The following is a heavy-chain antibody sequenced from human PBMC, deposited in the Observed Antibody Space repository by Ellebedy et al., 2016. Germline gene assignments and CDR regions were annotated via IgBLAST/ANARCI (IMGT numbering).Heavy chain of an antibody. CDR1: GGSISGYY. J-gene: IGHJ4*02. V-gene: IGHV4-59*08. Sequence: SETLSLTCTVSGGSISGYYWSWVRQPPGKGLEWIGFIRFSGSTNYAPSLKTRVTLSVDTSNNQFSLNLNSVTAADTAINYCARHAAWCSSTSCQIFDSWGQGSLVTVSS. D-gene: IGHD2-2*01. CDR2: IRFSGST. CDR3: ARHAAWCSSTSCQIFDS.